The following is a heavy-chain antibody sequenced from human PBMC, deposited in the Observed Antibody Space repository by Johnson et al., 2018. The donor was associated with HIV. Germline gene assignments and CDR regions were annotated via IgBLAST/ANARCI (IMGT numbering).Heavy chain of an antibody. CDR1: GFTFDDYA. CDR3: VSPLVGDDCYAAFDI. CDR2: ISWNSGSI. D-gene: IGHD5-12*01. V-gene: IGHV3-9*01. J-gene: IGHJ3*02. Sequence: VQLVESGGGLVQPGRSLRLSCAASGFTFDDYAMHWVRQAPGKGLEWVSGISWNSGSIGYADSVKGRFTISRDNAKNSLYLQMNSLRAEDTAVYYCVSPLVGDDCYAAFDIWGQGTMVTVSS.